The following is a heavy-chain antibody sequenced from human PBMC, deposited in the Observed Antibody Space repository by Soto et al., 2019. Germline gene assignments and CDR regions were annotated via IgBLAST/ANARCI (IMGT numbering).Heavy chain of an antibody. J-gene: IGHJ6*02. CDR2: IGSNAI. CDR1: GFTFSSYE. Sequence: GGSLRLSCVGSGFTFSSYEFNWVRQAPGKGLDWISYIGSNAIYYADSVKGRFTVSRDNGKDSVYLQMNSLRAEDTGVYYCARETRSCRATSCFKGMDVWGQGTTVTVSS. D-gene: IGHD2-15*01. V-gene: IGHV3-48*03. CDR3: ARETRSCRATSCFKGMDV.